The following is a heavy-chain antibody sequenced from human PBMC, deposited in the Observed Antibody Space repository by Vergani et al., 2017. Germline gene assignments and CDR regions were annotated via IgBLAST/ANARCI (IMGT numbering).Heavy chain of an antibody. CDR1: GFTFSGSA. CDR3: TKHPPPPTDYYYGMDV. V-gene: IGHV3-73*01. CDR2: IRSKANSYAT. D-gene: IGHD1-14*01. J-gene: IGHJ6*02. Sequence: EVQLVESGGGLVQPGGSLKLSCAASGFTFSGSAMHWVRQASGKGLEWVGRIRSKANSYATAYAASVKGRFTISRDDSENTAYLQMSSLKTEETAVYYCTKHPPPPTDYYYGMDVWGQGTTVTVSS.